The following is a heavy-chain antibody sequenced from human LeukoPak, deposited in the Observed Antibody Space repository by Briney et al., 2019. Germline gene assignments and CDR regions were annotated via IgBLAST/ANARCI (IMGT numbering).Heavy chain of an antibody. J-gene: IGHJ4*02. CDR3: ARGGTYYEPGY. CDR2: IKSDGDFI. Sequence: PGGSLRLSCAASGFSFSSYCMHWVRQVPGKGLVWVARIKSDGDFIKYADSVKGRFTISRNNAKNTLYLRMNSLRVEDTAVYYCARGGTYYEPGYWGQGTLVTVSS. D-gene: IGHD1-14*01. CDR1: GFSFSSYC. V-gene: IGHV3-74*03.